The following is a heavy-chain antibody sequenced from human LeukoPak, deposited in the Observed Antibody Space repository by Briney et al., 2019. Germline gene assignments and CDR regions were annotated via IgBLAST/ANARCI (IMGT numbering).Heavy chain of an antibody. Sequence: GGSLRLSCAASGFTFSSYAMSWVRQAPGKGLEWVSAISGSGGSTYYADSVKGRFTISRDNSKNTLYLQMNSLRAEDTAVYYCEKDSIQMVPAAMFDYWGQGTLVTVSS. J-gene: IGHJ4*02. D-gene: IGHD2-2*01. CDR2: ISGSGGST. V-gene: IGHV3-23*01. CDR1: GFTFSSYA. CDR3: EKDSIQMVPAAMFDY.